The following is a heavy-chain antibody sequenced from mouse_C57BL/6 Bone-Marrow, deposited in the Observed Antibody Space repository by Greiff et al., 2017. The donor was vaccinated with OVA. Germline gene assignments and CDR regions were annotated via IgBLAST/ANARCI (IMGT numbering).Heavy chain of an antibody. V-gene: IGHV1-64*01. CDR1: GYTFTSYW. Sequence: QVQLQQSGAELVKPGASVKLSCKASGYTFTSYWMHWVKQRPGQGLEWIGMIHPNSGSTNYNEKFKSKATLTVDKSSSTAYMQLSSLTSEDSAVYYCAREYDYDEAWFAYWGQGTLVTVSA. CDR2: IHPNSGST. CDR3: AREYDYDEAWFAY. J-gene: IGHJ3*01. D-gene: IGHD2-4*01.